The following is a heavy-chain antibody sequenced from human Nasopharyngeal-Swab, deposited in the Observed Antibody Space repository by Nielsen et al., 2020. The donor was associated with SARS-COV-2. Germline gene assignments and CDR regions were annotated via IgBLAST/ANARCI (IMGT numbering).Heavy chain of an antibody. J-gene: IGHJ3*02. CDR3: ARDRGESSWDGDAFDI. D-gene: IGHD6-13*01. Sequence: SETLSLTCTVSGCSISGYYWSWIRQPPGKGLEWIGYIYYSGSTNYNPSLKSRVTISVDTSKNQFSLKLSSVTAADTAVYYCARDRGESSWDGDAFDIWGQGTMVTVSS. CDR1: GCSISGYY. V-gene: IGHV4-59*01. CDR2: IYYSGST.